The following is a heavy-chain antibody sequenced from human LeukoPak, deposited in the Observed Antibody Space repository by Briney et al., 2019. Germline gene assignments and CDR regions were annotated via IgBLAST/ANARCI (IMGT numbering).Heavy chain of an antibody. CDR2: IHPSGST. CDR3: ARGNPLDYWDWYFDL. Sequence: PSGTLSLTCTVSGDSISSYYWSWIRQPAGKGLEWIGRIHPSGSTNYNPSLKSRVTISVDTSKNQFSLKLSSVTAAGTAVYYCARGNPLDYWDWYFDLWGRGTLVTVSS. CDR1: GDSISSYY. V-gene: IGHV4-4*07. D-gene: IGHD4-11*01. J-gene: IGHJ2*01.